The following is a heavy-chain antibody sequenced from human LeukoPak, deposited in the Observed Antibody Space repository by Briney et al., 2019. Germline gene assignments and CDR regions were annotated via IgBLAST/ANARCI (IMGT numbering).Heavy chain of an antibody. CDR1: GYSFTTYG. J-gene: IGHJ1*01. CDR3: ARGSGYFQH. D-gene: IGHD3-10*01. CDR2: INPNSGGT. V-gene: IGHV1-2*02. Sequence: GASVKVSCKASGYSFTTYGISWVRQAPGQGLEWMGWINPNSGGTNYAQKFQGRVTMTRDTSISTAYMELSRLRSDDTAVYYCARGSGYFQHWGQGTLVTVSS.